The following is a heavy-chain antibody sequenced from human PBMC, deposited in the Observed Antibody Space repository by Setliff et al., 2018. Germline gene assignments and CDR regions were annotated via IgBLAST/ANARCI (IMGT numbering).Heavy chain of an antibody. D-gene: IGHD3-22*01. CDR2: INHSGST. V-gene: IGHV4-34*01. CDR3: ARGKNGSRQLVVLGWFDP. CDR1: GGSFSGYY. Sequence: PSETLSLTCAVYGGSFSGYYWSWIRQPPGKGLEWIGEINHSGSTNYNPSLKSRVTISVDTSKNQFSLKLSSVTAADTAVYYCARGKNGSRQLVVLGWFDPWGHGTLVTVSS. J-gene: IGHJ5*02.